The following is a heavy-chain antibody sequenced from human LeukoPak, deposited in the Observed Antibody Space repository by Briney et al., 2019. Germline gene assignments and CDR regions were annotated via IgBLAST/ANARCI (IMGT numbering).Heavy chain of an antibody. J-gene: IGHJ3*02. Sequence: GGSLRLSCAASGFTFDDYAMHWVRQAPGKGLEWVSLISWDGGSTYYADSVKGRFTISRDNSKNSLYLQMNSLRAEDTALYYCVRVATIGGTAFDIWGQGTMVTVSS. CDR1: GFTFDDYA. CDR3: VRVATIGGTAFDI. D-gene: IGHD5-12*01. V-gene: IGHV3-43D*03. CDR2: ISWDGGST.